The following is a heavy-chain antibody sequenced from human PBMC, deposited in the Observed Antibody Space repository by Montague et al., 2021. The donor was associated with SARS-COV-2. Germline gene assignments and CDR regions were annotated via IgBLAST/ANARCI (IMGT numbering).Heavy chain of an antibody. J-gene: IGHJ3*02. D-gene: IGHD3-9*01. CDR3: ARSYYDTLTNYDDAFDI. CDR2: IDWDDDK. V-gene: IGHV2-70*04. Sequence: PALVKPTQTLTLTCTLSGFSLSTSGMRASWIRQPPGKALEWLALIDWDDDKFYSTSLKTRLTISKDTSKNQVVLTMTNMDPVDTATYYCARSYYDTLTNYDDAFDIWGQGTMVTVSS. CDR1: GFSLSTSGMR.